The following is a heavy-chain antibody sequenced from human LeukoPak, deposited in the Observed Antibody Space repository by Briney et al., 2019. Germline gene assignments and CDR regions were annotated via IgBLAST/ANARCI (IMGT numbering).Heavy chain of an antibody. Sequence: ASETLSLTCTVSGGSISSYYWSWIRQPPGKGLEWIGYIYYSGSTNYNPSLKSRLTISVDTSRNQFSLSLISVTAADTAVYYCARGGQLAVPDPFDSWGQGTLVTVSS. CDR3: ARGGQLAVPDPFDS. V-gene: IGHV4-59*01. CDR1: GGSISSYY. J-gene: IGHJ4*02. CDR2: IYYSGST. D-gene: IGHD6-19*01.